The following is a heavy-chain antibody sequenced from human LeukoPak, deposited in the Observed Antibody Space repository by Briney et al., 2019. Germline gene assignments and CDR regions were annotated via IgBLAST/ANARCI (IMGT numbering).Heavy chain of an antibody. D-gene: IGHD3-10*01. Sequence: SQTLSLTCTVSGGSISSGDYCCSWIRQPPGKGLEWIGYIDYSGSTYYNPSLKSRLTISEDTSKNQFSLRLSSVTAADTAVYYCARGTTGSGSHYSRYDYWGQGTLVTVSS. CDR3: ARGTTGSGSHYSRYDY. CDR1: GGSISSGDYC. CDR2: IDYSGST. V-gene: IGHV4-30-4*01. J-gene: IGHJ4*02.